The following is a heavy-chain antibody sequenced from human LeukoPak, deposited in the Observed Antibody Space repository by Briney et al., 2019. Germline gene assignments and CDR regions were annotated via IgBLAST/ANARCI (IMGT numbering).Heavy chain of an antibody. CDR2: INSDGSGT. V-gene: IGHV3-74*01. D-gene: IGHD2-8*01. Sequence: PGGSLRLSCAACGFTFNSYWMHWVRHAPGKGLVWVSRINSDGSGTSDADFVKGRFTISRDNSKNTLYLQMNSLRAEDTAMYYCARDRLTNDAFDIWGQGTMVTVSS. CDR3: ARDRLTNDAFDI. CDR1: GFTFNSYW. J-gene: IGHJ3*02.